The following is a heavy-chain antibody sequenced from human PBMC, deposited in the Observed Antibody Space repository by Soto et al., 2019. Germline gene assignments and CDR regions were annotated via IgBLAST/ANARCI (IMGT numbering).Heavy chain of an antibody. CDR2: IKSKTDGGTT. V-gene: IGHV3-15*07. J-gene: IGHJ6*02. Sequence: GGSLRLSCAASGFTFSNAWMNWVRQAPGKGLEWVGRIKSKTDGGTTDYAAPVKGRFTTSRDDSKNTLYLQMNSLKTEDTAVYYCTTDSPSRFWNYYGMDVWGQGTTVTVSS. D-gene: IGHD3-3*01. CDR1: GFTFSNAW. CDR3: TTDSPSRFWNYYGMDV.